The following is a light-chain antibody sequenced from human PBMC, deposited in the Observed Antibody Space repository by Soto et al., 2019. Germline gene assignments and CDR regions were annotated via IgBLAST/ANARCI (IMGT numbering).Light chain of an antibody. V-gene: IGKV3-11*02. CDR2: DTS. CDR1: ESVVRY. Sequence: EIVLTQSPVTLSLSPGDTATLSCRASESVVRYLAWYQQKPGQAPRLLMYDTSKRATGIPARFSGSGYGRDFTLTISSLEPEDFAVYYCQQRSNWPPTFGPGTKVDIK. CDR3: QQRSNWPPT. J-gene: IGKJ3*01.